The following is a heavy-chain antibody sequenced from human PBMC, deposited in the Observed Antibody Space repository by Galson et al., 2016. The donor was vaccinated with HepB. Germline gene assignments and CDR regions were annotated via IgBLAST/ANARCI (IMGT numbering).Heavy chain of an antibody. CDR3: ACHHAGWFDP. CDR2: IYYNVRT. CDR1: GASISNYY. V-gene: IGHV4-59*01. Sequence: SETLSLTCTVSGASISNYYWSWIRQPPGKRLEWIGYIYYNVRTNYNPSLKSRVTMSGDMSKNQIPLNLRSVTAADTAIYYCACHHAGWFDPWGQGTLVTVSS. J-gene: IGHJ5*02. D-gene: IGHD1-14*01.